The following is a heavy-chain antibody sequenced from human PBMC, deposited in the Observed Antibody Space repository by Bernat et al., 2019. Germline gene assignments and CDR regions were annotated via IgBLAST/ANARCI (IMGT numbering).Heavy chain of an antibody. Sequence: VQLVESGGGLVKPGGSLRLSCAASGFTFSSYSMNWVRQAPGKGLEWVSSISSSSSYIYYADSVKGRFTISRDNAKNSLYLQMNSLRAEDTAVYYCARSGGSCCPFDYWGQGTLVTVSS. CDR1: GFTFSSYS. CDR2: ISSSSSYI. J-gene: IGHJ4*02. V-gene: IGHV3-21*01. CDR3: ARSGGSCCPFDY. D-gene: IGHD2-15*01.